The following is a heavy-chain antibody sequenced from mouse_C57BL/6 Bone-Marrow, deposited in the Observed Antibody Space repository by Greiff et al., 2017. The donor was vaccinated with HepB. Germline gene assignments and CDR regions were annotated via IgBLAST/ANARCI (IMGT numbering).Heavy chain of an antibody. CDR1: GYTFTSYW. D-gene: IGHD1-1*01. CDR3: ARGAFYYYGSSYDWYFDV. Sequence: VQLQQPGAELVRPGTSVRLSCKASGYTFTSYWMHWVKQRPGQGLEWIGVIDPSDSYTNYNQKFKGKATLTVDTSSSTAYMQLSSLTSEDSAVYYCARGAFYYYGSSYDWYFDVWGTGTTVTVSS. V-gene: IGHV1-59*01. CDR2: IDPSDSYT. J-gene: IGHJ1*03.